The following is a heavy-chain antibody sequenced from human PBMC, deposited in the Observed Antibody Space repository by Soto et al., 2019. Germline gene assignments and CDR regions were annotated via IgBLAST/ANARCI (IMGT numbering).Heavy chain of an antibody. V-gene: IGHV3-30*18. D-gene: IGHD3-10*01. J-gene: IGHJ6*02. Sequence: SLRHSSEASGFTFSTYGMQWVRQAPGKGPARVAVISYDGYLKYYVDAVKGRFTVARDNSKNTLFLEMNSLRVEDTAVYFCAKDFKVSGSHYGTLNYYYGMDVWGQGTTVSVSS. CDR3: AKDFKVSGSHYGTLNYYYGMDV. CDR1: GFTFSTYG. CDR2: ISYDGYLK.